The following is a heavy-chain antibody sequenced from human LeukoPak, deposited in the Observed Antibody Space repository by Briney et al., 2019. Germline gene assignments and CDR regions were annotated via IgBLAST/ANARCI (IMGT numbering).Heavy chain of an antibody. CDR2: INPNSGGT. Sequence: ASVTVSCEASGYTFTGYYMRWVRQAPGQGLEWMGRINPNSGGTNYAQKLQGMVTITSATTISTAYMERSRLRSDDTAVYYCARAVRGRRDGYNTYYFDYWGQGTLVTVSS. CDR1: GYTFTGYY. J-gene: IGHJ4*01. V-gene: IGHV1-2*06. CDR3: ARAVRGRRDGYNTYYFDY. D-gene: IGHD5-24*01.